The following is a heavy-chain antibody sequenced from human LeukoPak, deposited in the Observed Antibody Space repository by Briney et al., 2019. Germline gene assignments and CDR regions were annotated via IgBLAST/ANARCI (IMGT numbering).Heavy chain of an antibody. Sequence: SETLSLTCTVSGGSISSYYWSWIRQPPGKGLEWIGYIYYSGSTYYNPSLKSRVTISVDTSKNQFSLKLSSVTAADTAVYYCARVAAAGANWGQGTLVTVSS. CDR1: GGSISSYY. V-gene: IGHV4-30-4*08. CDR3: ARVAAAGAN. J-gene: IGHJ4*02. D-gene: IGHD6-13*01. CDR2: IYYSGST.